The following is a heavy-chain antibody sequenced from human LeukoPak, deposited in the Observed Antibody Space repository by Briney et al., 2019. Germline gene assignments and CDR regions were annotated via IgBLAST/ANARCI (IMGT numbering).Heavy chain of an antibody. V-gene: IGHV3-23*01. J-gene: IGHJ3*02. D-gene: IGHD3-22*01. CDR1: GFTFSSYA. Sequence: GGSLRLSCAASGFTFSSYAMSWVRQAPGKGLEWVSAISGSGGSTYYADSVKGRFTISRDNSKNTLYLQMNSLRAEDTAVYYCAKVGGRILMNYDSSGYTNAFDIWGQGTMVTVSS. CDR2: ISGSGGST. CDR3: AKVGGRILMNYDSSGYTNAFDI.